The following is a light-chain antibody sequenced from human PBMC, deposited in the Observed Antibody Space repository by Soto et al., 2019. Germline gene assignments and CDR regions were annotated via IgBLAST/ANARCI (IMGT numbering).Light chain of an antibody. CDR3: GTWDSDSYV. V-gene: IGLV1-51*01. Sequence: QSVLTQSPSVSAAPGQKVTISCSGGSSNIGINDVSWYHQLPGTAPKVLIYDNNKRASGIPDRFSGSKSGTSATLGITGLQTGDEGDYYCGTWDSDSYVFGTGTKLTVL. CDR2: DNN. CDR1: SSNIGIND. J-gene: IGLJ1*01.